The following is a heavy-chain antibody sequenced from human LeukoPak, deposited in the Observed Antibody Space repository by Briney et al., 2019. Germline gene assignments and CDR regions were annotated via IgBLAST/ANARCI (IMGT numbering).Heavy chain of an antibody. Sequence: SQTLSLTCAVSGGSISSGGYSWSWIRQPPGKGLEWIGYIYHSGSTYYNPSLKSRVTISVDRSKNQFSLKLSSVTAADTAVYYCARDGFSGMATNWGQGTLVTVSS. CDR2: IYHSGST. J-gene: IGHJ4*02. D-gene: IGHD5-24*01. CDR1: GGSISSGGYS. CDR3: ARDGFSGMATN. V-gene: IGHV4-30-2*01.